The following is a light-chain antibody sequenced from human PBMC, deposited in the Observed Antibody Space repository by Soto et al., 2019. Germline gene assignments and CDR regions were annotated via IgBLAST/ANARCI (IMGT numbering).Light chain of an antibody. CDR2: GAS. J-gene: IGKJ5*01. Sequence: EIVLTQSPATLSLSPGERATLSCRAIQSVRSSYLAWYQQKPGQAPRLLIYGASSRATGIPDRFSGSGSGTDFTLTISRLEPEDFAVYYCQQYGSSLPLTFGQGTRLEI. CDR3: QQYGSSLPLT. V-gene: IGKV3-20*01. CDR1: QSVRSSY.